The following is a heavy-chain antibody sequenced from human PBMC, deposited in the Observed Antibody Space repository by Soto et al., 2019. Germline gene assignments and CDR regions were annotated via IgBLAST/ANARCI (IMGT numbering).Heavy chain of an antibody. J-gene: IGHJ4*02. D-gene: IGHD1-26*01. CDR1: GFTFSDYY. CDR2: TRNKANSYAT. CDR3: ARDTGGSYDY. V-gene: IGHV3-72*01. Sequence: EVQLVESGGGLVQPGGSLRLSCAASGFTFSDYYMDWVRQVPGKGLEWIGRTRNKANSYATEYVASVKGRFSISRDESKDSMYLQMNSLKTEDTAVYYCARDTGGSYDYWGQGALVTVSS.